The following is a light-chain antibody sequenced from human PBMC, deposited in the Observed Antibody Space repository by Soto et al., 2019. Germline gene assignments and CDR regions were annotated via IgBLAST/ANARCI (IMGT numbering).Light chain of an antibody. CDR3: QQYNNWPT. J-gene: IGKJ3*01. CDR1: QSISNS. CDR2: DAS. V-gene: IGKV1-5*01. Sequence: DIQMTQSPSTLSASVGDRVTLTCRASQSISNSLAWYQQKPGEAPRLLIYDASTLESGVPSRFSGSGSGTEFTLTISSLQSEDFAVYYCQQYNNWPTFGPGTKVDIK.